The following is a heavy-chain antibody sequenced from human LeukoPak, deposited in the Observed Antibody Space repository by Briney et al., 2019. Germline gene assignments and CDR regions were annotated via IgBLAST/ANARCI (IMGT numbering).Heavy chain of an antibody. V-gene: IGHV1-8*01. Sequence: ASVTVSCKASGYTFTSYDINWVRQATGQGLEWMGWMNPNSGNTGYAQKFQGRVTMTRNTSISTAYMELSSLRSEDTAVYYCARGTVGRWEINYWGQGTLVTVSS. CDR3: ARGTVGRWEINY. J-gene: IGHJ4*02. D-gene: IGHD1-26*01. CDR1: GYTFTSYD. CDR2: MNPNSGNT.